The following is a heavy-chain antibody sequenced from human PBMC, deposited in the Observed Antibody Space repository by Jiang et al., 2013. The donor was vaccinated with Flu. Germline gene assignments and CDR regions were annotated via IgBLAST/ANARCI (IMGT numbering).Heavy chain of an antibody. CDR3: ARRSSGWSGKDSFDI. CDR2: SILVTLIP. J-gene: IGHJ3*02. Sequence: KGLEWMGASILVTLIPDTVRPSQGQVTMSVDKSVFTAYLQWSSLKASDTAMYYCARRSSGWSGKDSFDIWGQGTMVTVSS. D-gene: IGHD6-19*01. V-gene: IGHV5-51*01.